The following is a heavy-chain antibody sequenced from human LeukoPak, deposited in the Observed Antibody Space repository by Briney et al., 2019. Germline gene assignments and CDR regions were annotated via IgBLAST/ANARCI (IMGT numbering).Heavy chain of an antibody. CDR1: GFTVSSNY. CDR3: ARAPWGSGWYYFDY. Sequence: GGSLRLSCAASGFTVSSNYMSWVRQAPGKGLEWVSVIYSGGSTYYADSVKGRFTISRDNSKDTLYLQMNSLRAEDTAVYYCARAPWGSGWYYFDYWGQGTLVTVSS. V-gene: IGHV3-53*01. D-gene: IGHD6-19*01. CDR2: IYSGGST. J-gene: IGHJ4*02.